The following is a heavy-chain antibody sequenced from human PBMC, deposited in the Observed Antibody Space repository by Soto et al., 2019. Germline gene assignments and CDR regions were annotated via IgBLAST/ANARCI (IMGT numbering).Heavy chain of an antibody. CDR3: AKEAGRDGYNVDY. CDR1: GFTFSSYA. J-gene: IGHJ4*02. CDR2: VSGSGGST. D-gene: IGHD5-12*01. V-gene: IGHV3-23*01. Sequence: EVQLLESGGGLVQPGGSLRLSCAASGFTFSSYAMSWVRQAPGKGLEWVSGVSGSGGSTYYADSVKGRFTISRDNYKNTLYLQLNSLRAEDTAIYYCAKEAGRDGYNVDYWGQGTLVTVSS.